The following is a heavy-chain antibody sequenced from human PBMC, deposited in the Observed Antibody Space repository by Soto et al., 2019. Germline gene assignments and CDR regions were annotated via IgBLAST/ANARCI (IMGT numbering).Heavy chain of an antibody. Sequence: SETLSLTCTVSGGSISSYYWSWIRQPPGKGLEWIGYIYYSGSTNYNPSLKSRVTISVDTSKNQFSLKLSSVTAADTAVYYCARHGGGYCSSTSCYLSDYYMDVWGKGTTVTVSS. V-gene: IGHV4-59*08. D-gene: IGHD2-2*01. CDR3: ARHGGGYCSSTSCYLSDYYMDV. CDR2: IYYSGST. J-gene: IGHJ6*03. CDR1: GGSISSYY.